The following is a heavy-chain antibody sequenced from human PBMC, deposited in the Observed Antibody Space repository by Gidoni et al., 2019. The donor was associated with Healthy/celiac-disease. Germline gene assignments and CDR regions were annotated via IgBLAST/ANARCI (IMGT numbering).Heavy chain of an antibody. J-gene: IGHJ6*02. D-gene: IGHD3-10*01. CDR2: IYSGGST. CDR3: AREKVPPLNYYYYGMDV. Sequence: EVQLVESGGGLIQPGGSLRLSCAASGFTVSSNYMSWVRQAPGKGLEWVSVIYSGGSTYHADSVKGRFTISRDNSKNTLYLQMNSLRAEDTAVYYCAREKVPPLNYYYYGMDVWGQGTTVTVSS. V-gene: IGHV3-53*01. CDR1: GFTVSSNY.